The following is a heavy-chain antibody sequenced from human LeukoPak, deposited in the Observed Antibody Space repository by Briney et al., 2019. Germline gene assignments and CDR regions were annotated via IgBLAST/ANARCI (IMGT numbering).Heavy chain of an antibody. CDR3: ASPSGTGYQELSFDY. CDR2: ISSSSSTI. D-gene: IGHD3/OR15-3a*01. CDR1: GFTFSSYS. V-gene: IGHV3-48*01. J-gene: IGHJ4*02. Sequence: QPGGSLRLSCAASGFTFSSYSMNWVRQAPGKGLEWVSYISSSSSTIYYADSVKGRFTISRDNAKNSLYLQMNSLRAEDTAVYYCASPSGTGYQELSFDYWGQGTLVTVSS.